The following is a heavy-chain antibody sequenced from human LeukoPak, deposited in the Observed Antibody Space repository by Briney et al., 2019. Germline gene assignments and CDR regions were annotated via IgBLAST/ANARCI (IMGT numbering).Heavy chain of an antibody. Sequence: GGSLRLSCAASGFTFDDYAMHWVRQAPGKGLEWVSGINWNSGNIGYADSVKGRFTISRDNAKNSLYLQMNSLRVEDTAVYYCARCTTGRTFGSLREIKRSREIDYWGQGTLVTVSS. CDR1: GFTFDDYA. CDR3: ARCTTGRTFGSLREIKRSREIDY. J-gene: IGHJ4*02. D-gene: IGHD1-1*01. V-gene: IGHV3-9*01. CDR2: INWNSGNI.